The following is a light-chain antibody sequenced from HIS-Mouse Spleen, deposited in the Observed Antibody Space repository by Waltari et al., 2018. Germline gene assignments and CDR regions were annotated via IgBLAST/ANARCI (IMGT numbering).Light chain of an antibody. CDR2: EGS. V-gene: IGLV2-23*01. CDR3: CSYAGSSTYWV. CDR1: SSAVGRYNL. Sequence: QSALTQPASVSGSPGPSIPISCPGTSSAVGRYNLVSWYQPHPGKAPKLMSYEGSKRPSGVSNRFSGSKSGNTASLTISGLQAEDEADYYCCSYAGSSTYWVFGGGTKLTVL. J-gene: IGLJ3*02.